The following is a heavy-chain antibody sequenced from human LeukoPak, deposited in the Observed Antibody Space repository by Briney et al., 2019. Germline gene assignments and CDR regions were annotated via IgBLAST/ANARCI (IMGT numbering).Heavy chain of an antibody. CDR2: VYYSGST. D-gene: IGHD6-13*01. V-gene: IGHV4-59*01. Sequence: SETLSLICTVSGGSISSNYWSWIRQPPGEGLEWIGYVYYSGSTNYNPSLKSRVTISVDTSKNQFSLQLSSVTAADTAVYYCARSLTGYSSNYPFDSWGQGTLVTVSS. CDR3: ARSLTGYSSNYPFDS. CDR1: GGSISSNY. J-gene: IGHJ4*02.